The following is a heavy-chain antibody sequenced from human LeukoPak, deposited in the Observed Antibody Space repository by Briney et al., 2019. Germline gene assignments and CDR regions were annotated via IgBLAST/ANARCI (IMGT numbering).Heavy chain of an antibody. V-gene: IGHV4-39*07. CDR1: GGSISSSSYY. CDR2: IYYSGST. J-gene: IGHJ5*02. D-gene: IGHD3-3*02. Sequence: KPSETLSLTCTVSGGSISSSSYYWGWIRQPPGKGLEWIGSIYYSGSTYYNPSLKSRVTISVDTSKNQFSLKLSSVTAADTAVYYCARAGFAHHFYGWFDPWGQGTLVTVSS. CDR3: ARAGFAHHFYGWFDP.